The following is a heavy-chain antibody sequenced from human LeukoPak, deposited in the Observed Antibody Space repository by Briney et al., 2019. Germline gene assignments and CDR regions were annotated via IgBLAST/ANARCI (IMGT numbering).Heavy chain of an antibody. J-gene: IGHJ4*02. CDR2: ISGSGGST. V-gene: IGHV3-23*01. D-gene: IGHD3-10*01. CDR3: AKDGSGSYFISIAFDY. CDR1: GFTFSSYG. Sequence: GGSLRLSCAASGFTFSSYGMSWVRQAPGKGLEWVSAISGSGGSTYYADSVKGRFTISRDNSKNTLYLQMNSLRAEDTAVYYCAKDGSGSYFISIAFDYWGQGTLVTVSS.